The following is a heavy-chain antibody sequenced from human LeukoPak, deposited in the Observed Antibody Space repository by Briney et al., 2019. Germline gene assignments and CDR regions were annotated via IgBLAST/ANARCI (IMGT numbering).Heavy chain of an antibody. V-gene: IGHV3-23*01. CDR2: ISGSGGST. D-gene: IGHD3-22*01. Sequence: GGSLRLSCAASGFTFSSYAMSWVRQAPGKGLEWVSAISGSGGSTYYADSVKGRFTISRDNSKNTLYLQMNSLRAEDTAVYYCAKDPSYDSSRYYVLDYWGQGTLVTVSS. J-gene: IGHJ4*02. CDR1: GFTFSSYA. CDR3: AKDPSYDSSRYYVLDY.